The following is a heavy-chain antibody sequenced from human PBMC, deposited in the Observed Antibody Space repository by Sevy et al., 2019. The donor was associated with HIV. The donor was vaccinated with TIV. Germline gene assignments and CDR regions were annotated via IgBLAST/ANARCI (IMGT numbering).Heavy chain of an antibody. CDR1: GFSFSSYT. Sequence: GGSLRLSCAASGFSFSSYTLNWVRQAPGKGLEWVSSITAGSYIYYADSVKGRFTISRDNAKSSLFLQMNSLRGEDTAVYYCAGGIHDYGDFDAHAFDIWGQGTMVTVSS. V-gene: IGHV3-21*01. D-gene: IGHD4-17*01. J-gene: IGHJ3*02. CDR2: ITAGSYI. CDR3: AGGIHDYGDFDAHAFDI.